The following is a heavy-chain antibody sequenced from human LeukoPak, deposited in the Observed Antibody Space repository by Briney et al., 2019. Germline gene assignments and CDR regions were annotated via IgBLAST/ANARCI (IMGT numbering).Heavy chain of an antibody. CDR1: GYSISSGYY. CDR3: ARDLSYYYGSGSYWDY. J-gene: IGHJ4*02. Sequence: SETLSLTCTVSGYSISSGYYWGWIRQPPGKGLEWIGSIYHSGSTYYNPSLKSRVTISVDTSKNQFSLKLSSVTAADTAVYYCARDLSYYYGSGSYWDYWGQGTLVTVSS. CDR2: IYHSGST. D-gene: IGHD3-10*01. V-gene: IGHV4-38-2*02.